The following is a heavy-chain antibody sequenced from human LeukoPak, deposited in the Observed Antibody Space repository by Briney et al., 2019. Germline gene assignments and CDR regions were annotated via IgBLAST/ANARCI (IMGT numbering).Heavy chain of an antibody. CDR1: GFTFSSAW. J-gene: IGHJ6*02. CDR3: AREHLDGDYAYYYGMDV. D-gene: IGHD4-17*01. V-gene: IGHV3-15*01. CDR2: IKSKTGGGTT. Sequence: GGSLRLSCAASGFTFSSAWMTWVRQAPGKGLEWVGRIKSKTGGGTTDYAAPVKGRFTISRDDSKNTLYLQMNSLKTEDTAVYYCAREHLDGDYAYYYGMDVWGQGTTVTVSS.